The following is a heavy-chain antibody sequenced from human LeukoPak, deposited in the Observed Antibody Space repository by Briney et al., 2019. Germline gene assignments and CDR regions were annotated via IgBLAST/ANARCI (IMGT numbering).Heavy chain of an antibody. D-gene: IGHD3-9*01. CDR3: AINLRYFDWLSNTLDF. Sequence: ASVKVSCKASGYTFTSYDINWVRQATGQGLEWMGWMNPNSGNTGYAQMFQGRITITRNTSISTAYMELSSLRSEDTAVYYCAINLRYFDWLSNTLDFWGQGTLVTVSS. V-gene: IGHV1-8*03. J-gene: IGHJ4*02. CDR1: GYTFTSYD. CDR2: MNPNSGNT.